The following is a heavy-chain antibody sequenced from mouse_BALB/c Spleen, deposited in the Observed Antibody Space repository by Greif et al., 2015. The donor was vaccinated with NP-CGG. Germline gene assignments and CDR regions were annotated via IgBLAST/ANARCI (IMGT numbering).Heavy chain of an antibody. CDR1: GYTFTSYW. V-gene: IGHV1S41*01. J-gene: IGHJ4*01. CDR2: IAPGSGST. D-gene: IGHD3-3*01. CDR3: ARSHGTARPGMDY. Sequence: DLVKSGASVKLSCKASGYTFTSYWINWIKQRPGQGLEWIGRIAPGSGSTYYNEMFKGKATLTVDTSPSTAYIQLSSLSSEDSAVYFCARSHGTARPGMDYWGQGTSVTVSS.